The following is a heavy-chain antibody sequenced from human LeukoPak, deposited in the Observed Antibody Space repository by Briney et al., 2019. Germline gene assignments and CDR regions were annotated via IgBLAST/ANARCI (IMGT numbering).Heavy chain of an antibody. Sequence: PGGSPRLSCAASGFTFSSYWMHWVRQAPGKGLVWVSRINSDGSSTSYADSVKGRFTISRDNAKNTLYLQMNSQRAEDTAVYYCARVAGGSSPYYFDYWGRGTLVTVSS. CDR3: ARVAGGSSPYYFDY. J-gene: IGHJ4*02. V-gene: IGHV3-74*01. CDR1: GFTFSSYW. D-gene: IGHD6-13*01. CDR2: INSDGSST.